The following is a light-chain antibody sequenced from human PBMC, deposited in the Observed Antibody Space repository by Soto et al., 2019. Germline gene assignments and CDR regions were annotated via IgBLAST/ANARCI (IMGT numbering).Light chain of an antibody. V-gene: IGLV2-8*01. Sequence: QSVLTQPPSASGSPGQSVTISCTGTSRDFGAYNYVSWYQQHPGKAPKLMIYDVSKRPSGVPYRFSGSKSGNAASLTVSGLQGEDEADYYCSSYAGSSWVFGGGTKLTVL. CDR2: DVS. CDR3: SSYAGSSWV. CDR1: SRDFGAYNY. J-gene: IGLJ3*02.